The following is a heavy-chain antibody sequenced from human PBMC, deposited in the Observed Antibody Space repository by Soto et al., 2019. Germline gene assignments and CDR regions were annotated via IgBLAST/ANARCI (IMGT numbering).Heavy chain of an antibody. V-gene: IGHV3-23*01. Sequence: EVPLLESGGGLVQPGESLRLSCAASGFTFSSYAMSWVRQAPGKGLEWVSVISGSDDSTYYAASVKGRFTISRDNSKNTLYLQMNSLRAEDTAVYYCAKRSSSSTFDYWGQGTLVTVSS. J-gene: IGHJ4*02. CDR3: AKRSSSSTFDY. CDR2: ISGSDDST. D-gene: IGHD6-6*01. CDR1: GFTFSSYA.